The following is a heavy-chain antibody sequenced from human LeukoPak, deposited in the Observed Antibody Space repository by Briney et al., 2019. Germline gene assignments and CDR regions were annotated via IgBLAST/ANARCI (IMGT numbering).Heavy chain of an antibody. CDR3: ATDGPAAMGADYLYGLDV. D-gene: IGHD2-2*01. V-gene: IGHV1-69*04. Sequence: SVKVSCKASGGTLSNYGIRWVRQAPGQGLEWMGRIIPLLDITTYAERFQGRVTITADKSTSTAYMEVSSLRSEDTAVYYCATDGPAAMGADYLYGLDVWGQGTTVTVSS. CDR2: IIPLLDIT. J-gene: IGHJ6*02. CDR1: GGTLSNYG.